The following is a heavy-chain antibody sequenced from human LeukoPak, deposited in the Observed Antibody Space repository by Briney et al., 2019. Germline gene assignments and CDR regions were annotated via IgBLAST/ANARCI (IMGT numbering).Heavy chain of an antibody. CDR3: ARTRSTVTTLFDY. D-gene: IGHD4-17*01. CDR1: GYPFTDYF. CDR2: SNPNTGGT. Sequence: GASMKVSCKASGYPFTDYFIHWLRQAPGQGPEWMGWSNPNTGGTNYAQTFQGRVTMTRDTSISTAYKELSRLSSDDTAVYYCARTRSTVTTLFDYWGQGTLVTVSS. V-gene: IGHV1-2*02. J-gene: IGHJ4*02.